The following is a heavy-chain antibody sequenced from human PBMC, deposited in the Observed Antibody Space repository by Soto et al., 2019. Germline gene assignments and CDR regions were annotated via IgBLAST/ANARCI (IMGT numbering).Heavy chain of an antibody. Sequence: GASVKASSKEPGDAFTSNCSSWARQAPGQGLEWMGWISAYNGNTNYAQKLQGRVTMTTDTSTSTAYMELRSLRSDDTAVYYCVRDHPSDCSGGSCYWLHLGQGTLVTVSS. CDR3: VRDHPSDCSGGSCYWLH. V-gene: IGHV1-18*01. CDR2: ISAYNGNT. J-gene: IGHJ1*01. CDR1: GDAFTSNC. D-gene: IGHD2-15*01.